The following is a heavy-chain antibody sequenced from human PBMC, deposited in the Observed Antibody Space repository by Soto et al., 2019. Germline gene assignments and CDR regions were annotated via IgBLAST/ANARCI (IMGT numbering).Heavy chain of an antibody. CDR2: IYYSGST. Sequence: SETLSLTCTVSGGSISSSSYYWGWIRQPPGKGLEWIGSIYYSGSTYYNPSLKSRVTISVDPSKNQFSLKLSSVTAADTAVYYCAVQGLPAAISDGYFDYWGQGTLVTVSS. V-gene: IGHV4-39*01. CDR1: GGSISSSSYY. D-gene: IGHD2-2*02. J-gene: IGHJ4*02. CDR3: AVQGLPAAISDGYFDY.